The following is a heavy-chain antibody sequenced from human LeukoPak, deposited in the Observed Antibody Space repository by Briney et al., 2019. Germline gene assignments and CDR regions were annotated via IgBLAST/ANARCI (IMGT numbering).Heavy chain of an antibody. V-gene: IGHV1-18*01. CDR3: ARGSTSPTVTTPLSD. D-gene: IGHD4-17*01. J-gene: IGHJ4*02. Sequence: GASVTVSCKASGYTFTSYGISWVRQVPGQGLEWMGWISAYNGNTNYAQKLQGRVTMTTDTSTSTAYMELRSLRSDDTAVYYCARGSTSPTVTTPLSDWGQGTLVTVSS. CDR1: GYTFTSYG. CDR2: ISAYNGNT.